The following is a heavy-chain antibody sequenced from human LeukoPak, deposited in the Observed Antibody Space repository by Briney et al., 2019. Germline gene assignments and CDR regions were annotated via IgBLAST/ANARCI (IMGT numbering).Heavy chain of an antibody. Sequence: ASVTVSCTVSGYTLTELSMHWVRQAPGKGLEWMGGFDPEDGETIYAQKFQGRVTITADESTSTAYMELSSLRSEDTAVYYCARDLRWITGDDYYYYGMDVWGQGTTVTVSS. CDR3: ARDLRWITGDDYYYYGMDV. CDR2: FDPEDGET. V-gene: IGHV1-24*01. D-gene: IGHD1-20*01. CDR1: GYTLTELS. J-gene: IGHJ6*02.